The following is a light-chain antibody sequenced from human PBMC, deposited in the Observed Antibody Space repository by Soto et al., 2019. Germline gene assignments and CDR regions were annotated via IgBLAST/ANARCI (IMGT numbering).Light chain of an antibody. V-gene: IGLV2-8*01. Sequence: QSALTQPPSASGSPGQSVTISCTGTSSDIGGYNSVSWYQQHPGKAPRLMIYEVNKRPSGVPDRFSGSKSGYTASLTVSGLQTDDEAFYYCSSSAGIYHYLVFGGGTKPTVL. CDR3: SSSAGIYHYLV. J-gene: IGLJ2*01. CDR2: EVN. CDR1: SSDIGGYNS.